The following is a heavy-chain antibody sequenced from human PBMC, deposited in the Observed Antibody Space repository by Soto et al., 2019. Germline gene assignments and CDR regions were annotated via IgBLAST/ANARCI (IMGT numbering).Heavy chain of an antibody. CDR3: AREGVAAAGYNWFDP. CDR2: IIPILGIA. Sequence: ASVKVSCKASGGTFSSYAISWVRQAPGQGLEWMGRIIPILGIANYAQKFQGRVTITADKSTSTAYMELSSLRSEDTAVYSCAREGVAAAGYNWFDPWGQGTLVTVSS. CDR1: GGTFSSYA. D-gene: IGHD6-13*01. J-gene: IGHJ5*02. V-gene: IGHV1-69*04.